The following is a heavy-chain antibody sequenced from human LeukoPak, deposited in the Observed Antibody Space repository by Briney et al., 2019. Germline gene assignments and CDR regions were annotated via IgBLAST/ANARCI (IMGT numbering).Heavy chain of an antibody. D-gene: IGHD2-2*01. CDR2: ISSSSSTI. J-gene: IGHJ6*03. V-gene: IGHV3-48*01. Sequence: SGGSLRLSCAASGFTFSSYSMNWVRQAPGKGLEWVSYISSSSSTIYYADSVKGRFTISRDNAKNSLYLQMNSLRAEDTAVYYCAREGICSSTSCYQSHYYYYIDVWGKGTTVTVSS. CDR1: GFTFSSYS. CDR3: AREGICSSTSCYQSHYYYYIDV.